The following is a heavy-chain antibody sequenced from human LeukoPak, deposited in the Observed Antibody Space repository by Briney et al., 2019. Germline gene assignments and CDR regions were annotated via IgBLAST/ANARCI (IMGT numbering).Heavy chain of an antibody. J-gene: IGHJ5*02. Sequence: GASVKVSCKASGYTFTSYYMHWVRQAPGQGLEWMGWINPNSHGINYAQKFQGRVMMTRDTSINTVYMELSRLRSDDTAVYYCARVKALGIVGSTAVLDPWGQGTLVTVSS. CDR1: GYTFTSYY. V-gene: IGHV1-2*02. D-gene: IGHD1-26*01. CDR2: INPNSHGI. CDR3: ARVKALGIVGSTAVLDP.